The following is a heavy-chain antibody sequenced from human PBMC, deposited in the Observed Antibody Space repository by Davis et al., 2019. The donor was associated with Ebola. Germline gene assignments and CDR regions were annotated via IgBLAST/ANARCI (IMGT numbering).Heavy chain of an antibody. D-gene: IGHD1-26*01. J-gene: IGHJ3*02. CDR3: ASHVGATMDAFDI. Sequence: PGGSLRLSCAASGFTFSDYYMNWVRQAPGKGLEWVSYISSSSSTIYYADSVKGRFTISRDNAKNSLYLQMNSLRAEDTAVYYCASHVGATMDAFDIWGQGTMVTVSS. V-gene: IGHV3-11*01. CDR2: ISSSSSTI. CDR1: GFTFSDYY.